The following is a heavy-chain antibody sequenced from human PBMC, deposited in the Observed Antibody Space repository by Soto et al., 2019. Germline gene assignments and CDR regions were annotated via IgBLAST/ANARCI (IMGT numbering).Heavy chain of an antibody. CDR2: INQNGTKK. CDR1: GFTFGPDW. V-gene: IGHV3-7*01. J-gene: IGHJ4*02. Sequence: GGSLGICCVASGFTFGPDWMTWVRQAPGKGLERVANINQNGTKKFYVDSVTGRFSISRDNAKNSVYLQMNSLRVEDTVLYYCPRGLKAPNYWGQGTLLTVSS. CDR3: PRGLKAPNY.